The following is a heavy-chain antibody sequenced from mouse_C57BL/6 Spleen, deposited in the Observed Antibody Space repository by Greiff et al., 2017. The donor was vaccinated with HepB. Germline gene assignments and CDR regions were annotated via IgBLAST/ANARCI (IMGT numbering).Heavy chain of an antibody. D-gene: IGHD1-1*01. J-gene: IGHJ4*01. Sequence: QVQLKESGPELVKPGASVKISCKASGYAFSSSWMNWVKQRPGKGLEWIGRIYPGDGDTNYNGKFKGKATLTADKSSSTAYMQLSSLTSEDSAVYFCAKYGSSYDYYAMDYWGQGTSVTVSS. CDR2: IYPGDGDT. CDR3: AKYGSSYDYYAMDY. CDR1: GYAFSSSW. V-gene: IGHV1-82*01.